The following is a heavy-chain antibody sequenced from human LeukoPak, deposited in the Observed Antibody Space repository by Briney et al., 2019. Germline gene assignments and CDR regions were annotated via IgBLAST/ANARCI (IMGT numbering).Heavy chain of an antibody. CDR1: GFTFNNYG. CDR3: ARVASSYGTYYFDY. V-gene: IGHV3-30*02. D-gene: IGHD5-18*01. Sequence: GGSLRLSCAASGFTFNNYGMHWVRQAPGKGLEWVAFIRDDGGDKFYADSVKDRFTISRDNSKNTLYLQMNSLRAEDTAVYYCARVASSYGTYYFDYWGQGTLVTVSS. CDR2: IRDDGGDK. J-gene: IGHJ4*02.